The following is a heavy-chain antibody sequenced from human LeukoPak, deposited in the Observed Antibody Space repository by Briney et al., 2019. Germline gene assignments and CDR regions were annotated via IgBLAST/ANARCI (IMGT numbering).Heavy chain of an antibody. CDR2: IRYDGSNK. V-gene: IGHV3-30*02. J-gene: IGHJ4*02. D-gene: IGHD3-10*01. CDR1: GFTFSSYG. CDR3: AKDQVLLWFGEFDY. Sequence: PGVSLGLSCAASGFTFSSYGMHWVRQAPGKGLEWVAFIRYDGSNKYYADSVKGRFTISRDNSKNTLYLQMNSLRAEDTAVYYCAKDQVLLWFGEFDYWGQGTLVTVSS.